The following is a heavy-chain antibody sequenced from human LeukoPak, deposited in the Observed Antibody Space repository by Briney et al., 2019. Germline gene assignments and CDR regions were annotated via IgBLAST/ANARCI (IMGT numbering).Heavy chain of an antibody. V-gene: IGHV3-23*01. Sequence: GGSLRLSCAASGFTVSSNYMSWVRQAPGKGLEWVSGVSGSGGSTYYADSVKGRFTISRDNSKNTLYLQMNSLRAEDTAVYYCAKDLDIVATITGNWGQGTLVTVSS. CDR1: GFTVSSNY. CDR2: VSGSGGST. J-gene: IGHJ4*02. CDR3: AKDLDIVATITGN. D-gene: IGHD5-12*01.